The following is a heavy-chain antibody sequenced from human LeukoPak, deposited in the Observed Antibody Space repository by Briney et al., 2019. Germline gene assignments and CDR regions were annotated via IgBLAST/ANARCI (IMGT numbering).Heavy chain of an antibody. V-gene: IGHV4-61*02. CDR1: GGSISSGSYS. Sequence: SETLSLTCTVSGGSISSGSYSWSWIRQPAGKGLERIGRFYTSGSTNYNPSLKSRVTMSADTSKNQFSLNLSSVTAADTAVYYCAREVIAAHNWFDPWGQGTLVTVSS. D-gene: IGHD6-6*01. J-gene: IGHJ5*02. CDR2: FYTSGST. CDR3: AREVIAAHNWFDP.